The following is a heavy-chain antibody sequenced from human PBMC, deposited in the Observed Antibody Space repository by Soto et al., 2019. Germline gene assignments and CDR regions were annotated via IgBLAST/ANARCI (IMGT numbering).Heavy chain of an antibody. D-gene: IGHD6-13*01. V-gene: IGHV3-21*01. J-gene: IGHJ4*02. CDR1: GFTFSSYA. CDR2: ISSSSSYI. CDR3: ARVATSGTGPDS. Sequence: PGGSLRLSCAASGFTFSSYAMNWVRQAPGKGLEWVSSISSSSSYIYYADSVKGRFTISRDNAKNSLYMQMNSLRAEDTAVYYCARVATSGTGPDSWGQGTLVTVSS.